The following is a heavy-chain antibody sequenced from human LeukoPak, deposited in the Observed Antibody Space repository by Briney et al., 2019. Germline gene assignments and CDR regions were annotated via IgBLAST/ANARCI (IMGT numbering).Heavy chain of an antibody. CDR2: ISGCGGST. CDR3: AKDPRVGSRVATPCH. J-gene: IGHJ4*02. Sequence: AGGSLRLSCAASGFTFTSYAMSWVRKARGKGREWVSAISGCGGSTYYAHSVKGRFTISRDNSKSTLFLQMNSLRAEDTAVYYCAKDPRVGSRVATPCHWGQGTLVTVSS. CDR1: GFTFTSYA. V-gene: IGHV3-23*01. D-gene: IGHD5-24*01.